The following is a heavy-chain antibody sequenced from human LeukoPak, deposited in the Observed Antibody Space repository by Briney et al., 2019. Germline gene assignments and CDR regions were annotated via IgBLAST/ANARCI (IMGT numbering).Heavy chain of an antibody. Sequence: PSVTLSLTCAVSGASLSGYYWSWIRQSPGKGLEWIGEINHGGFTNYNPSLKSRVTISVDTSRNQIALRLSSLTAADTAVYFCARSHLWPSGTFDIWGQGTVVAVS. CDR3: ARSHLWPSGTFDI. V-gene: IGHV4-34*01. D-gene: IGHD5-18*01. J-gene: IGHJ3*02. CDR1: GASLSGYY. CDR2: INHGGFT.